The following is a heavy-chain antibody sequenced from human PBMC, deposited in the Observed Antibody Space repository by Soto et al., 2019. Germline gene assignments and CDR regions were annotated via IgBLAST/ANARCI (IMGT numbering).Heavy chain of an antibody. D-gene: IGHD4-4*01. CDR2: FYYSGST. Sequence: QVQLQESGPGLVKPSETLSLTCTVSGGSINSYSWSWIRQPPGEGLEWIGYFYYSGSTNYNPSLKSRVTISGDTSKNQFSLRLSSVTAADTAVYYCARRVTTGSRGAFDIWGQGTMVTVSS. CDR1: GGSINSYS. J-gene: IGHJ3*02. CDR3: ARRVTTGSRGAFDI. V-gene: IGHV4-59*08.